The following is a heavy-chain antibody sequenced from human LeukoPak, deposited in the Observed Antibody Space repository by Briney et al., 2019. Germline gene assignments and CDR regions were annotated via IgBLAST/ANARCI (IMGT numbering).Heavy chain of an antibody. D-gene: IGHD3-10*01. CDR1: GGTFSSYA. CDR2: IIPIFGTA. V-gene: IGHV1-69*13. CDR3: AKSLVKSYYYGSGSYYNDFDY. J-gene: IGHJ4*02. Sequence: SVKVSCKASGGTFSSYAISWVRQAPGQGLEWMGGIIPIFGTANYAQKFQGRVTITADESTSTAYMELSSLRSEDTAVYYCAKSLVKSYYYGSGSYYNDFDYWGQGTLVTVSS.